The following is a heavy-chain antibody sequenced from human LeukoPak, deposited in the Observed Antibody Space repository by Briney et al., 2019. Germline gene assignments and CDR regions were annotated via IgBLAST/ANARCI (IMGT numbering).Heavy chain of an antibody. CDR2: ISSSSSYI. CDR3: ARGGLRFLEWSTDY. CDR1: GFTFSSYS. J-gene: IGHJ4*02. V-gene: IGHV3-21*01. Sequence: GGSLRLSCAASGFTFSSYSMNWVRQAPGKGLEWVLSISSSSSYIYYADSVKGRFTISRDNAKNSLYLQMNSLRAEDTAVYYCARGGLRFLEWSTDYWGQGTLVTVSS. D-gene: IGHD3-3*01.